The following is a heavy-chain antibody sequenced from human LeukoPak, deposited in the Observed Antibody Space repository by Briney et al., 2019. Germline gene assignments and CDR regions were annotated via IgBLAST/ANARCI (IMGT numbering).Heavy chain of an antibody. Sequence: KPSETLSLTCTVSGGSISSYYWSWIRQPPGKGLEWIGYIYYSGSTNYNPSLKSRVTISVDTSKNQFSLKLSSVTAADTAVYYCARLGIAPHLLYYFDYWGQGTLVTVSS. CDR1: GGSISSYY. D-gene: IGHD6-13*01. V-gene: IGHV4-59*08. CDR2: IYYSGST. J-gene: IGHJ4*02. CDR3: ARLGIAPHLLYYFDY.